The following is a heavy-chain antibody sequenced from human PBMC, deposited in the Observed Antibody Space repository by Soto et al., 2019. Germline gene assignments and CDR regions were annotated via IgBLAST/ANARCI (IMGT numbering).Heavy chain of an antibody. CDR3: ARWGRYYDSSGYYFNLYAFDI. Sequence: LSLTCTVSGGSISSYYWSWIRQPPEKGLEWIGYIYYSGSTNYNPSLKSRVTISVDTSKNQFSLKLSSVTAADTAVYYCARWGRYYDSSGYYFNLYAFDIWGQGTMVTVSS. CDR2: IYYSGST. CDR1: GGSISSYY. D-gene: IGHD3-22*01. V-gene: IGHV4-59*01. J-gene: IGHJ3*02.